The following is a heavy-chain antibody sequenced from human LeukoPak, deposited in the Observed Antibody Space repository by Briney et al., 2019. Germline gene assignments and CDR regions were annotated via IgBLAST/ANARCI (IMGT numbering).Heavy chain of an antibody. CDR1: GGSISSYY. CDR2: IYYSGIT. V-gene: IGHV4-59*01. CDR3: ARDSRYCNSISCYGRPGYYGLDV. J-gene: IGHJ6*02. D-gene: IGHD2-2*01. Sequence: SETLSLTCTVSGGSISSYYWSWIRQPPGNGLEWIGYIYYSGITNYNPSLKNRVTMSVDTSKNQFSLNLSSVTAADTAVYYCARDSRYCNSISCYGRPGYYGLDVWGQGTTVTVSS.